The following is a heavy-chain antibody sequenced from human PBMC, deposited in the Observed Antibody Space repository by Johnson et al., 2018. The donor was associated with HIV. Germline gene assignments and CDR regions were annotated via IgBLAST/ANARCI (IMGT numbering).Heavy chain of an antibody. Sequence: VQLVESGGGLLQPGGSLRLSCAASGFTFSSYWMSWVRQAPGKGLEWVANIKQDGSEKYYVDSVKGRFTISRDNAKNSLYLQMNSLRAEDTAVYYCARESGGTYLEPFDIWGQGTMVTVSS. D-gene: IGHD1-26*01. CDR2: IKQDGSEK. CDR3: ARESGGTYLEPFDI. CDR1: GFTFSSYW. J-gene: IGHJ3*02. V-gene: IGHV3-7*05.